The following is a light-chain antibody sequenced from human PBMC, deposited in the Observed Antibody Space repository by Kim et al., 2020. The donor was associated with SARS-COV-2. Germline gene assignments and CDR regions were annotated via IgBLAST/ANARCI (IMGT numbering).Light chain of an antibody. Sequence: SPGEGATLSCRASQSVSSTYLAWYQQRHGQAPRLLIYGASSRATGIPDRFSGSGSGTDFTLTISRLEPEDFAVYYCQQYGSSPGTFGQGTKVDIK. V-gene: IGKV3-20*01. CDR2: GAS. CDR3: QQYGSSPGT. CDR1: QSVSSTY. J-gene: IGKJ1*01.